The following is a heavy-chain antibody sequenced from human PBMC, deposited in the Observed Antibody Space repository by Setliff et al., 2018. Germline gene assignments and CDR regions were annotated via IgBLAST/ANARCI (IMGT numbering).Heavy chain of an antibody. V-gene: IGHV4-31*03. CDR3: ARDHYYESSASHAFDI. Sequence: PSETLSLTCTVSGDSLSSGAYYWSWLRQHPGKGLEWIGYIYYSGNTYYNPSLKSRVTMSVDTSKNQFSLKLTSVTAADTAVYYCARDHYYESSASHAFDIWGQGTMVTVSS. CDR1: GDSLSSGAYY. J-gene: IGHJ3*02. D-gene: IGHD3-22*01. CDR2: IYYSGNT.